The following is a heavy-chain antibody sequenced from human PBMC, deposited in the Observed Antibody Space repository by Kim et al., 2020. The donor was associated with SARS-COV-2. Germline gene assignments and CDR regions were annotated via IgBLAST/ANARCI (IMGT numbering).Heavy chain of an antibody. J-gene: IGHJ4*02. Sequence: RGSLRLSCAASGFTFSSYSMNWVRQAPGKGLEWVSYISSSSSTIYYADSVKGRFTISRDNAKNSLYLQMNSLRDEDTAVYYCARDATMVRGVPLDYWGQGTLVTVSS. CDR2: ISSSSSTI. CDR3: ARDATMVRGVPLDY. CDR1: GFTFSSYS. D-gene: IGHD3-10*01. V-gene: IGHV3-48*02.